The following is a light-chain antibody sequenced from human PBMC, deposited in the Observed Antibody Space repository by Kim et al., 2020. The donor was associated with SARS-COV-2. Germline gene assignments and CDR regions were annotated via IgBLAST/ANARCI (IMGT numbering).Light chain of an antibody. J-gene: IGKJ1*01. CDR2: AAS. V-gene: IGKV1-39*01. CDR3: QQSYSTPQT. CDR1: QSISSY. Sequence: SSVGDRVTITCRASQSISSYLNWYQQKPGKAPKLLIYAASSLQSGVPSRFSGSGSGTDFTLTISSLQPEDFATYYCQQSYSTPQTFGQGTKVDIK.